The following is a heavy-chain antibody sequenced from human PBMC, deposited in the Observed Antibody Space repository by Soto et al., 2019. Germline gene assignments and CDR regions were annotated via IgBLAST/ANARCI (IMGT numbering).Heavy chain of an antibody. V-gene: IGHV3-30-3*01. Sequence: GGSLRLSCAASAFNFSTYAMHWVRQAPGKGLEWVTFISYDGTNKYYADSVKGRFTISRDNSKNTLYLQMDSLRDEDTAVYYCARPSSNYDFWSPADYWGQGTLVTVSS. CDR3: ARPSSNYDFWSPADY. CDR2: ISYDGTNK. CDR1: AFNFSTYA. J-gene: IGHJ4*02. D-gene: IGHD3-3*01.